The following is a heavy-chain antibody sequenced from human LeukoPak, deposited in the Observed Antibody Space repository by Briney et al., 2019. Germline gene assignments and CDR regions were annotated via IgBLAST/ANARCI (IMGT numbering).Heavy chain of an antibody. CDR3: ARDNGSGSYYVFDI. V-gene: IGHV4-59*06. CDR1: GGSIRSYY. CDR2: IYYSGST. J-gene: IGHJ3*02. Sequence: PSETLSLTCTVSGGSIRSYYWSWIRQPPGKSLEWIGYIYYSGSTYYNPSLKSRVTISVDTSKNQFSLKLSSVTAADTAVYYCARDNGSGSYYVFDIWGQGTMVTVSS. D-gene: IGHD3-10*01.